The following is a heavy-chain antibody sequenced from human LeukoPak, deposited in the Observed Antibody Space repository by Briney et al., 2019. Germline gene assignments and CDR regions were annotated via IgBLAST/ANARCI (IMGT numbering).Heavy chain of an antibody. CDR1: GGSISSGSYY. J-gene: IGHJ4*02. Sequence: SETLSLTCTVSGGSISSGSYYWSWIRQPAGKGLEWIGRIYTSGSTNYNPSLKSRVTISVDTSKNQFSLKLSSVTAADTAVYCSEGLPYYFDYWGQGTLVTVSS. D-gene: IGHD3-10*01. V-gene: IGHV4-61*02. CDR2: IYTSGST. CDR3: EGLPYYFDY.